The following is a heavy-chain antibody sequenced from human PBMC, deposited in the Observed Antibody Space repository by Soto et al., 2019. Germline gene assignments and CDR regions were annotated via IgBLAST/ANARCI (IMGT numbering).Heavy chain of an antibody. Sequence: GPQWKFSCKASGGTFSSYAISWVRQAPGQGLEWMGGIIPIFGTANYAQKFQGRVTITADESTSTAYMELSSLRSEDTAVYYCAADDRWEGSASGMDVWGKGTTVTVSS. CDR2: IIPIFGTA. V-gene: IGHV1-69*13. CDR3: AADDRWEGSASGMDV. CDR1: GGTFSSYA. J-gene: IGHJ6*03. D-gene: IGHD3-10*01.